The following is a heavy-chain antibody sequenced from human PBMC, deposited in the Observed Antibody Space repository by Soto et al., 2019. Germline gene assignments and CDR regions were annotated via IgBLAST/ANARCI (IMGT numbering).Heavy chain of an antibody. CDR2: ISAYNGNT. Sequence: GASVKVSCKASGYTFTSYGISWVRQAPGQGLEWMGWISAYNGNTNYAQKLQGRVTMTTDTSTSTAYMELRSLRSDDTAVYYCARDRANVLRFLEWPTYGMDVWGQGTTVTVSS. V-gene: IGHV1-18*01. J-gene: IGHJ6*02. CDR1: GYTFTSYG. CDR3: ARDRANVLRFLEWPTYGMDV. D-gene: IGHD3-3*01.